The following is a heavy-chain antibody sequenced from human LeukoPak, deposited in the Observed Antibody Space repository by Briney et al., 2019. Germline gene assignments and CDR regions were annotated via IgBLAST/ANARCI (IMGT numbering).Heavy chain of an antibody. CDR2: IYYSGST. CDR1: GGSISSSSYY. CDR3: ARETLHSGYYYFTYYYYYMDV. D-gene: IGHD3-22*01. Sequence: SETLSLTCTVSGGSISSSSYYRGWIRQPPGKGLEWIGSIYYSGSTYYNPSLKSRVTISVDTSKNQFSLKLSSVTAADTAVYYCARETLHSGYYYFTYYYYYMDVWGKGTTVTVSS. V-gene: IGHV4-39*07. J-gene: IGHJ6*03.